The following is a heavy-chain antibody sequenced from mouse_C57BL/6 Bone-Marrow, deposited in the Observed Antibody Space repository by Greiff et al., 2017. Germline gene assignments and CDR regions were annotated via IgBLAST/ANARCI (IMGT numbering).Heavy chain of an antibody. V-gene: IGHV1-42*01. J-gene: IGHJ3*01. CDR1: GYSFTGYY. CDR3: ARARYDYPFAY. CDR2: INPSTGGT. D-gene: IGHD2-4*01. Sequence: EVQRVESGPELVKPGASVKISCKASGYSFTGYYMHWVKQSPEKSLEWIGEINPSTGGTTYNQKFKAKAKLTVDKSSSTAYMQLKCLTSEDSAVYYCARARYDYPFAYWGQGTLVTVSA.